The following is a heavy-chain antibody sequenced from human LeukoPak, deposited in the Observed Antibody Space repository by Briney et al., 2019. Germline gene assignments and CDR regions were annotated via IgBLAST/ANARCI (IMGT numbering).Heavy chain of an antibody. J-gene: IGHJ5*02. V-gene: IGHV1-18*01. CDR3: ARAGGRSWFDP. CDR2: IRADNGNT. CDR1: GYTFISYG. Sequence: ASVKVSCTASGYTFISYGITWVRQAPGQGLEWMGWIRADNGNTNYAQKVQGRVTMTTDTSTSTAYMELRSLRSDDTAVYYCARAGGRSWFDPWGQGTLVTVSS.